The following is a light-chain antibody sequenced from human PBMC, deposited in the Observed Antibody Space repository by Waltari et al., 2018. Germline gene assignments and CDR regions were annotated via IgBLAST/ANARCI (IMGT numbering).Light chain of an antibody. CDR3: SAWEDSLNGHVI. V-gene: IGLV1-44*01. Sequence: QSLLTQPHSASGTPGQTVTISCSGSWSNIGTHVVSWYQQLPGTAHNLLIHSNSQRPSVVPYLFSCSTSGTSSSLAISGLQAAYEADYYCSAWEDSLNGHVIFGGGTKLTVL. CDR1: WSNIGTHV. CDR2: SNS. J-gene: IGLJ2*01.